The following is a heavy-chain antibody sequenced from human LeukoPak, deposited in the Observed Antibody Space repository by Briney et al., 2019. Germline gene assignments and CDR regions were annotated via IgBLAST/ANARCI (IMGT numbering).Heavy chain of an antibody. CDR3: ARASGWGSYYFDY. CDR1: GGSISSGGYY. D-gene: IGHD3-16*01. J-gene: IGHJ4*02. Sequence: SETLSLTCTVSGGSISSGGYYWSWIRQHPGKGLEWIGYIYYSGSTYYNQSLKSRVTRSVDTSKNQFSLKLSSVTAADTAVYYCARASGWGSYYFDYWGQGTLVTVSS. CDR2: IYYSGST. V-gene: IGHV4-31*03.